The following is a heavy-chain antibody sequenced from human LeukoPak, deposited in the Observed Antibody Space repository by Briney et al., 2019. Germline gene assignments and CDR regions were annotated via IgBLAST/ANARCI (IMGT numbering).Heavy chain of an antibody. J-gene: IGHJ4*02. V-gene: IGHV1-2*02. CDR2: INPNSGGT. Sequence: ASVKVSCKASGYIFTGYYMHWVRQAPGQGLEWVGWINPNSGGTNYAQKFQGRVTMTRDTSISTAYMELSRLRSDDTAVYYCARDRNYGSVFDYWGQGTLVTVSS. CDR1: GYIFTGYY. D-gene: IGHD3-10*01. CDR3: ARDRNYGSVFDY.